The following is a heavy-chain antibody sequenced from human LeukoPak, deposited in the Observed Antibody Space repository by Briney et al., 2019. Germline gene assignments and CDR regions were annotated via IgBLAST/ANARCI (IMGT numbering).Heavy chain of an antibody. J-gene: IGHJ5*02. Sequence: SQTLSLTCTVSGGSIGSYYWSWMRQPPGTRREGSGDIYYSGSTNYNPSLQSRVTKSVDPSKNQFSLKLSSVTVADTAVHYCAGDWRGSYPSGEYTGFDPWGQGTLVTVSS. CDR3: AGDWRGSYPSGEYTGFDP. CDR2: IYYSGST. D-gene: IGHD3-16*01. CDR1: GGSIGSYY. V-gene: IGHV4-59*01.